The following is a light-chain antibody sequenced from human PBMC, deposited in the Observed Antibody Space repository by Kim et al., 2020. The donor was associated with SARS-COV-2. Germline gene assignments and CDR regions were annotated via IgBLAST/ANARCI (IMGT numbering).Light chain of an antibody. V-gene: IGLV3-19*01. Sequence: ALGQIARSTCQGDSLGGYDASWYQQKPGQAPVLVIYGKNNRPSGIPDRFSGSSSGNTASLTITGAQAEDEADYYCNSRDSSGNHLVFGGGTQLTVL. J-gene: IGLJ2*01. CDR2: GKN. CDR3: NSRDSSGNHLV. CDR1: SLGGYD.